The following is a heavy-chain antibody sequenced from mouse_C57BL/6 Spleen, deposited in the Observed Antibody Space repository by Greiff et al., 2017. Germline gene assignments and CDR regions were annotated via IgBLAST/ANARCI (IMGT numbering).Heavy chain of an antibody. J-gene: IGHJ4*01. D-gene: IGHD2-3*01. V-gene: IGHV3-6*01. CDR2: ISYDGSN. CDR3: ARDDGYSYYYAMDD. CDR1: GYSITSGYY. Sequence: DVKLQESGPGLVKPSQSLSLTCSVTGYSITSGYYWNWIRQFPGNKLEWMGYISYDGSNNYNPSLKNRISITRDTSKNQFFLKLNSVTTEDTATYYCARDDGYSYYYAMDDWGQGTSVTVSS.